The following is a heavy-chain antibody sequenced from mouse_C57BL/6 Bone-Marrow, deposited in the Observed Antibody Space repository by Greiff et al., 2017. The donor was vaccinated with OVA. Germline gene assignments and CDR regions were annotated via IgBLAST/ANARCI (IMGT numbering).Heavy chain of an antibody. V-gene: IGHV5-17*01. CDR1: GFTFSDYG. CDR3: ASGIFEDY. CDR2: ISSGSSTI. J-gene: IGHJ2*01. Sequence: EVKLVESGGGLVKPGGSLKLSCAASGFTFSDYGMHWVRQAPEKGLEWVAYISSGSSTIYYADTVKGRFTISRDNAKNTLFLQMTRLRSEDTAMYYCASGIFEDYWGQGTTLTVSS.